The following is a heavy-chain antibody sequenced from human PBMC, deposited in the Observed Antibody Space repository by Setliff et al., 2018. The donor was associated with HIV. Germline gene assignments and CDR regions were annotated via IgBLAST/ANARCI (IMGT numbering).Heavy chain of an antibody. CDR1: GGSISSYY. Sequence: ASETLSLTCTVSGGSISSYYWSWIRQPPGKGLEWIGYIYTSGSTNYNPSLKSRVTISLDTSKNQFSLKLTSVTAADTAVYYCARGLGHYGSGSSLPLGYWGQGTLVTSPQ. D-gene: IGHD3-10*01. CDR2: IYTSGST. V-gene: IGHV4-4*09. CDR3: ARGLGHYGSGSSLPLGY. J-gene: IGHJ4*02.